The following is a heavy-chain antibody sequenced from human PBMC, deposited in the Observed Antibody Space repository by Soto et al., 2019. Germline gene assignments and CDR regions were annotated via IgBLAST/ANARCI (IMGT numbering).Heavy chain of an antibody. J-gene: IGHJ4*02. CDR2: IYSSGDT. CDR1: GGSISNYY. CDR3: ARHEVGYCDGGPCPYHFAY. V-gene: IGHV4-59*08. Sequence: PSETLSLTCTVSGGSISNYYWSWIRQPPGKGLEWISYIYSSGDTRYNPSLQSRVTVSVDTSKNQFSLNLNSVTAADTAVYFCARHEVGYCDGGPCPYHFAYWGQGTLV. D-gene: IGHD2-15*01.